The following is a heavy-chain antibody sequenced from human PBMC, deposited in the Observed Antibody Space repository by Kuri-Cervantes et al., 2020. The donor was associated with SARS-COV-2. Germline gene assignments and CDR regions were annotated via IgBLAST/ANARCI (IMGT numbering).Heavy chain of an antibody. Sequence: PETRSPTWTVYGASISSSYWRWSRPPPQKVVGWIGYIHYSGTPNYNPTLKSRVTISADTSTSQFSLKLSSVTAEDTAVYYCARYCSSTSCPGATAFYIWGQGTLVTVSS. CDR2: IHYSGTP. V-gene: IGHV4-59*08. CDR1: GASISSSY. CDR3: ARYCSSTSCPGATAFYI. D-gene: IGHD2-2*01. J-gene: IGHJ3*02.